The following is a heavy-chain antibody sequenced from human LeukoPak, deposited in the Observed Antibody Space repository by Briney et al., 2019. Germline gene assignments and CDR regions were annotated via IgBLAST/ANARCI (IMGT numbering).Heavy chain of an antibody. Sequence: GGSLRLSCAASGFTVSSSYISWVRQAPGKGLEWVSVIYAGDSTYYADSVKGRFIISRDNSKNTVYLQMDSLRAEDTAVYYCANEIRPNDYWGQGTLVTVSS. J-gene: IGHJ4*02. CDR3: ANEIRPNDY. D-gene: IGHD4-17*01. CDR2: IYAGDST. V-gene: IGHV3-53*01. CDR1: GFTVSSSY.